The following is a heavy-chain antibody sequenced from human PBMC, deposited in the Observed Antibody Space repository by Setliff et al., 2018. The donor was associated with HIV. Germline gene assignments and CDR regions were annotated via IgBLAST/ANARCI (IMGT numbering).Heavy chain of an antibody. D-gene: IGHD2-8*01. Sequence: SGPTLVNPTQTLTLTCTFSGFSLSTSGVGVGWIRQPPGKALEWLARIDWDDDKYYNTSLKTRLTLSKDTSKNQVVLTMTNMDPVDTATYYCARTNNVYWYFDLWGRGTLVTVSS. CDR1: GFSLSTSGVG. CDR3: ARTNNVYWYFDL. J-gene: IGHJ2*01. CDR2: IDWDDDK. V-gene: IGHV2-70*11.